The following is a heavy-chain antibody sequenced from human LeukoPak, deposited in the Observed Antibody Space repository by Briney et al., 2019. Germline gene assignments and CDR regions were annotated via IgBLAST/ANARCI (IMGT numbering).Heavy chain of an antibody. V-gene: IGHV3-11*04. CDR3: ASRVPGGTGFFDY. CDR2: ISSTGSTI. CDR1: GIPFSDYY. J-gene: IGHJ4*02. Sequence: GGSLRLSCVVSGIPFSDYYMNWVRQAPGKGLEWVSYISSTGSTIYYADSVKGRFTISRDNAKNSLYLQMNSLRAEDTAVYYCASRVPGGTGFFDYWGQGTLVTVSS. D-gene: IGHD3-10*01.